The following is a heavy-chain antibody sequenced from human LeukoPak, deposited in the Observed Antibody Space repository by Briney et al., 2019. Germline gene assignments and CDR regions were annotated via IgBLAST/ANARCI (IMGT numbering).Heavy chain of an antibody. V-gene: IGHV3-23*01. J-gene: IGHJ3*02. CDR2: VGGDDAT. Sequence: QTGGSLRLSCVASGFIFSEYAMNWVRQAPGKGLEWVSVVGGDDATYYKDSVKGRFTISRDNSKNTLSLQMNSLRLEDTGVYYCAKDSRSRNGIYDPFDIWGQGTMVTVSS. CDR1: GFIFSEYA. CDR3: AKDSRSRNGIYDPFDI. D-gene: IGHD5-12*01.